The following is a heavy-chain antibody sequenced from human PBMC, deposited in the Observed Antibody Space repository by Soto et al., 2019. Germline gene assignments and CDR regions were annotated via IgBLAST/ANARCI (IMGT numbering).Heavy chain of an antibody. CDR2: IIPIFGTA. V-gene: IGHV1-69*01. J-gene: IGHJ4*02. Sequence: QVKLVQSGAELKKPGSSVKVSCKASGDTFINYGITWVRQAPGHGLEWMGGIIPIFGTANYAHQFQDRVTITADESTSTAYMELSSMRNEDTAVYYCATSELEPPTELACWGQGTLVTVSS. CDR1: GDTFINYG. CDR3: ATSELEPPTELAC. D-gene: IGHD1-1*01.